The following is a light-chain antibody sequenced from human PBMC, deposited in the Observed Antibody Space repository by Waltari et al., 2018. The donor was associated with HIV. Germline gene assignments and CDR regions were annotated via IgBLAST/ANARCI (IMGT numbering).Light chain of an antibody. J-gene: IGKJ2*01. CDR2: SAS. Sequence: DIQLTQSPSSRSASVGDRVTIVCRTQIGVDTDVNWYQQKTGQPPKLLISSASSVQSGVPSRFFATGSETDFTLAITNLQPEDFATYYCQQSYSTVLYTFGQGT. CDR1: IGVDTD. V-gene: IGKV1-39*01. CDR3: QQSYSTVLYT.